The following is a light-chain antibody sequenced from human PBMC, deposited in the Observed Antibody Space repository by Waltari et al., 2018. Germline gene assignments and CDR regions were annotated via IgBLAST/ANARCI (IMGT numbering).Light chain of an antibody. CDR2: DAS. CDR3: QKYDYAPLT. V-gene: IGKV1-27*01. J-gene: IGKJ1*01. Sequence: IQMTHSPSPPSASVGDRVTISCRGSQDISCFLSWYQQKPGKVPKLLFFDASTLKSGVPSRFRGGGSGTYFTLTITSLQPEDVATYYCQKYDYAPLTFGQGTKVEVK. CDR1: QDISCF.